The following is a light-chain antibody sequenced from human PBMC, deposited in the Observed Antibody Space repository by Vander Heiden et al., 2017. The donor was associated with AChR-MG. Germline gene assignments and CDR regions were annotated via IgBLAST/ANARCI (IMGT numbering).Light chain of an antibody. V-gene: IGLV4-69*01. Sequence: QLVLTQPRSASPSLGASVKLTCTLSSGHSSYAIAWHQQQPEKGPPYLMKLNSDGSHSKGAGIPHRFSGSSSGAARYLTISSLQSEDVSDYYCRTWGTCSWVFGGGTKLTVL. CDR2: LNSDGSH. J-gene: IGLJ3*02. CDR3: RTWGTCSWV. CDR1: SGHSSYA.